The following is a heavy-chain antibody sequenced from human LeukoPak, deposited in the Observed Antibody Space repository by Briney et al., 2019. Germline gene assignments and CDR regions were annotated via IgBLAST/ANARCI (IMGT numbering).Heavy chain of an antibody. D-gene: IGHD6-6*01. CDR1: GFTFSDYY. CDR2: IGPSGNDI. V-gene: IGHV3-11*04. CDR3: VKMARLADN. Sequence: GGSLRLSCAASGFTFSDYYMNWIRQAPGKGLEWLSYIGPSGNDINYADSVRGRFTISRDNAKNSLFLQMSSLTAEDTAVYYCVKMARLADNWGQGTLVTVSS. J-gene: IGHJ4*02.